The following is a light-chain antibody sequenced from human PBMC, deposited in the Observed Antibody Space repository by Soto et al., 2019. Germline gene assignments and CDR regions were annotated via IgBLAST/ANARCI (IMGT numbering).Light chain of an antibody. CDR2: DAD. CDR3: QQSSNWIFT. J-gene: IGKJ3*01. CDR1: QRVSNY. V-gene: IGKV3-11*01. Sequence: EIVLTQSPATLSLSPVERATLSCRASQRVSNYLAWYQQKPGQAPRLLISDADSRATGIPARFSGSGSGTDFTLDMTRIEPEEFAVYFSQQSSNWIFTFGPGTNEDIK.